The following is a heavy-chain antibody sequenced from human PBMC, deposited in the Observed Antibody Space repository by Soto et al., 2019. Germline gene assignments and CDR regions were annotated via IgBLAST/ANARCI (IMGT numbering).Heavy chain of an antibody. CDR3: ARERTDSGYYTNWLDP. V-gene: IGHV1-69*06. CDR2: IIPIFGTT. J-gene: IGHJ5*02. CDR1: GGTFGSDA. D-gene: IGHD3-22*01. Sequence: SVKVTCKASGGTFGSDAITWVRQAPGQGLEWVGRIIPIFGTTNYAQNLQGRVTISADKSTLTSYMELHSLTSDDTALYYCARERTDSGYYTNWLDPWGQGTQVTVSS.